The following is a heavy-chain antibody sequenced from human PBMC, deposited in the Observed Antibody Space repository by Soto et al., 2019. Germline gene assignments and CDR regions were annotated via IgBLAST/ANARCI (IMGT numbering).Heavy chain of an antibody. V-gene: IGHV4-30-4*01. CDR1: GGSISSGDYY. D-gene: IGHD5-18*01. Sequence: SETLSLTCTVSGGSISSGDYYWSWIRQPPGKGLERIGYIYDSGSTYYNPSLKSRVTISVDTSKNQFSLTLSSVTAADTSLYYCAREGYSHGYAGMVVWGQGTTVSVSS. J-gene: IGHJ6*02. CDR3: AREGYSHGYAGMVV. CDR2: IYDSGST.